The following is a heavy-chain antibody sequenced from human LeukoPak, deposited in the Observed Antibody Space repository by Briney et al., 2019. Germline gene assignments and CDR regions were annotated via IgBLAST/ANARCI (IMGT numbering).Heavy chain of an antibody. J-gene: IGHJ4*02. CDR3: ARTSGGSSFN. Sequence: GGSLRLSCAVSGFTVSSNYLSWVRQARGKGLEWVSVIYSGGDTYYGDSVKGRFTISRDISENMLFLQMDGLRVEDTAMYYCARTSGGSSFNWGQGTLVTVSS. D-gene: IGHD1-26*01. V-gene: IGHV3-53*01. CDR1: GFTVSSNY. CDR2: IYSGGDT.